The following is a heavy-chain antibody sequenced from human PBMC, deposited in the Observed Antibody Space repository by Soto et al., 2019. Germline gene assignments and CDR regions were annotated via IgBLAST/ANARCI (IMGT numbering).Heavy chain of an antibody. CDR1: GGTFSSYA. J-gene: IGHJ4*02. CDR3: ARESRGYDFWSGYTTFDY. V-gene: IGHV1-69*01. CDR2: IIPIFGTA. D-gene: IGHD3-3*01. Sequence: QVQLVQSGAEVKKPGSSAKVSCKASGGTFSSYAISWVRQAPGQGLEWMGGIIPIFGTANYAQKFQGRVTITADESTSTAYMELSSLRSEDTAVYYCARESRGYDFWSGYTTFDYWGQGTLVTVSS.